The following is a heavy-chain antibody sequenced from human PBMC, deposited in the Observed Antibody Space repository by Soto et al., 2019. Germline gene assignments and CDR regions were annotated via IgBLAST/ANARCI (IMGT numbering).Heavy chain of an antibody. J-gene: IGHJ4*01. CDR2: VSAYNGER. D-gene: IGHD6-6*01. CDR1: GYTFTNYG. CDR3: SRGSSIPASGDY. V-gene: IGHV1-18*01. Sequence: QVQLVQSGAEVKKPGASVKVSCKASGYTFTNYGINWVRQAPGHGLEWLGWVSAYNGERRYAQRVQARVIMTTDTSTTTAHMELRTLRSDDTAVYYCSRGSSIPASGDYWGQGTLVTVSS.